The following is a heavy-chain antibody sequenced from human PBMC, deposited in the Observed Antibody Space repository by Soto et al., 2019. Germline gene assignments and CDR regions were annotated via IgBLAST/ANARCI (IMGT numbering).Heavy chain of an antibody. CDR3: ARGGRYTYGYRDYSYGMDV. Sequence: EVQVLESGGGLVQPGGSLRLSCAASGFSFGDYAMSWVRQAPGKGLEWVSGISGTGSRTSYADSVRGRFTISRDNVNNTLSLQMDSLRAEDTAVYYCARGGRYTYGYRDYSYGMDVWGQGTTVTVSS. CDR2: ISGTGSRT. V-gene: IGHV3-23*01. CDR1: GFSFGDYA. J-gene: IGHJ6*02. D-gene: IGHD5-18*01.